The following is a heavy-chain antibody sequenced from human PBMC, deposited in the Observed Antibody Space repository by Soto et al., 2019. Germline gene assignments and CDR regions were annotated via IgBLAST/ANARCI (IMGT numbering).Heavy chain of an antibody. CDR3: ARDPFREVLWFGEPVYYYYYGMDV. CDR2: INPNSGGT. J-gene: IGHJ6*02. D-gene: IGHD3-10*01. V-gene: IGHV1-2*02. Sequence: AAVKVSCKASGYTFTGYYMHWVRQAPGQGLEWMGWINPNSGGTNYAQKFQGRVTMTRDTSISTAYMELSRLRSDDTAVYYCARDPFREVLWFGEPVYYYYYGMDVWGQGTTVTVYS. CDR1: GYTFTGYY.